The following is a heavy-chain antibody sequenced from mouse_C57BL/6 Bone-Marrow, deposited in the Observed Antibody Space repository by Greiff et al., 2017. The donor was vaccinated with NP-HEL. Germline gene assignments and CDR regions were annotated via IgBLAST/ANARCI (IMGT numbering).Heavy chain of an antibody. CDR1: GYTFTSYG. CDR2: IYPRSGNT. D-gene: IGHD2-5*01. V-gene: IGHV1-81*01. CDR3: ARGTYYSKGGFAY. J-gene: IGHJ3*01. Sequence: VQLQESGAELARPGASVKLSCKASGYTFTSYGISWVKQRTGQGLEWIGEIYPRSGNTYYNEKFKGKATLTADKSSSTAYMELRSLTSEDSAVYFCARGTYYSKGGFAYWGQGTLVTVSA.